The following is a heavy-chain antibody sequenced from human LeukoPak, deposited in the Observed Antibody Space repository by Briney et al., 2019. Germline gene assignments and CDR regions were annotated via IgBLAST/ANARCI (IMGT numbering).Heavy chain of an antibody. CDR3: VRDIQWRFDP. CDR1: GYMFTSHG. Sequence: ASVKVSCKASGYMFTSHGISWVRQAPGQGLEWMGWISTNKGNTNYAQRLQGRVTMTTDTSTSTAYMELRSLRSDDTAIYYCVRDIQWRFDPWGQGTLVTVSS. D-gene: IGHD2-8*01. V-gene: IGHV1-18*01. J-gene: IGHJ5*02. CDR2: ISTNKGNT.